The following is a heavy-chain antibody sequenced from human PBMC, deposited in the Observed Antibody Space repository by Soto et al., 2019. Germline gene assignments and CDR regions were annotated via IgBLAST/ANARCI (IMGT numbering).Heavy chain of an antibody. V-gene: IGHV1-3*01. CDR1: GYTFTNYA. Sequence: QVQLVQSGAEVEKPGASVKVSCKASGYTFTNYAVHWVRQAPGQRREWMGWSNAGNGNTRYSQKFQGRVTITRDTSARTAYMELSSLRSEDTAVYDCARGHLAVVPVASWYFYMDVWGKGTTVTVSS. D-gene: IGHD2-2*01. J-gene: IGHJ6*03. CDR2: SNAGNGNT. CDR3: ARGHLAVVPVASWYFYMDV.